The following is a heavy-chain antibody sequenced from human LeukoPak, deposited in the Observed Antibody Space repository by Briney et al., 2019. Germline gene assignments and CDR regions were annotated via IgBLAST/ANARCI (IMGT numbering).Heavy chain of an antibody. D-gene: IGHD5-24*01. Sequence: PSETLSLTCTVSGGSISSADYYWSWIRQPPGKGLEWIVYIYYSGSTYYNPSLKSRVTLSVDTSNNQFSLRLSSVTAADTAVYYCARARDTNPFDYWGQGTLVTVSS. J-gene: IGHJ4*02. CDR1: GGSISSADYY. V-gene: IGHV4-30-4*08. CDR3: ARARDTNPFDY. CDR2: IYYSGST.